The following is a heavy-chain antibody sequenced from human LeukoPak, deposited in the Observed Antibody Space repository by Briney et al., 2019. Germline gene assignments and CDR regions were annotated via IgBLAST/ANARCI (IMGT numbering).Heavy chain of an antibody. CDR2: INHTGST. Sequence: PSETLSLTCAVYGGSLSGYYWSWIRQPPGKGLEWIGEINHTGSTNYNPSLKSRVTISVDTSKNQFSLKLSSVTAADTAVYYCARGGNDYVWGSYRSQNFDYWGQGTLVTVSS. CDR1: GGSLSGYY. J-gene: IGHJ4*02. V-gene: IGHV4-34*01. D-gene: IGHD3-16*02. CDR3: ARGGNDYVWGSYRSQNFDY.